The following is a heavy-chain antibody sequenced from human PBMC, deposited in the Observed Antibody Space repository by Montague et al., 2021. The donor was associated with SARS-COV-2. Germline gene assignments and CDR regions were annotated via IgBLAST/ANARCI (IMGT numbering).Heavy chain of an antibody. CDR3: ARDIRINTIVEVQGYGMGV. CDR1: GGSISSSSYY. Sequence: SETLSLTCTVSGGSISSSSYYWGWIRQPPGKGLEWIGSIYYSGSTFYNPSLKSRVTISVDTSMNQFSLKLSSVTAADTAVYYCARDIRINTIVEVQGYGMGVWGQGTTVTVSS. J-gene: IGHJ6*02. V-gene: IGHV4-39*07. D-gene: IGHD3-22*01. CDR2: IYYSGST.